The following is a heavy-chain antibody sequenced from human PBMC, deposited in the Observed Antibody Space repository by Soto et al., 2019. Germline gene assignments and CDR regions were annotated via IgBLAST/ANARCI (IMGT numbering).Heavy chain of an antibody. Sequence: GGSLRLSCAASGFTFTTYSMHWVRQAPGKGLEWVSYISSRSSTVYDADSVNGRFTLSRDNAKKSLFLQMNSLRDEDTAVYYCPRYGGGDCSPDYSDSWARRSLVPVSS. CDR1: GFTFTTYS. CDR2: ISSRSSTV. J-gene: IGHJ4*02. V-gene: IGHV3-48*02. D-gene: IGHD2-21*02. CDR3: PRYGGGDCSPDYSDS.